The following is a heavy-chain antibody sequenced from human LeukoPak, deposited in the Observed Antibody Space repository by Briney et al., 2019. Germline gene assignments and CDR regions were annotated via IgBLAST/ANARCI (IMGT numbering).Heavy chain of an antibody. J-gene: IGHJ3*02. V-gene: IGHV1-69*13. CDR3: ARSELGHQTRGDAFDI. CDR2: IIPIFGTA. Sequence: SVKVSCKASGGTFSSYAISWVRQAPGQGLEWMGGIIPIFGTANYAQKFQGRVTITADESTSTAYMELSSLRSEDTAVYYCARSELGHQTRGDAFDIWGQGTMVTVSS. CDR1: GGTFSSYA. D-gene: IGHD7-27*01.